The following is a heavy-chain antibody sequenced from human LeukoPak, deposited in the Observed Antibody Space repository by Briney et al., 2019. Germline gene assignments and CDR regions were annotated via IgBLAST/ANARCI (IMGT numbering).Heavy chain of an antibody. CDR3: ARGPRRSWFGTIQAVDY. CDR1: GYTFTGYY. V-gene: IGHV1-2*02. Sequence: ASVKVSCKASGYTFTGYYMHWVRQAPGQGLEWMGWINPNSGGTNYAQKFQGRVTMTRDTSISTAYMELSRLRSDDTAVYYCARGPRRSWFGTIQAVDYWAQGTLVTVSS. J-gene: IGHJ4*02. CDR2: INPNSGGT. D-gene: IGHD3-10*01.